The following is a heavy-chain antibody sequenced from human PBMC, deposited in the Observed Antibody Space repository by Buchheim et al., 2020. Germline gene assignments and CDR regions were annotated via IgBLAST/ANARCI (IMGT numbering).Heavy chain of an antibody. Sequence: EVQLVESGGGLVQPGRSLRLSCTASGFTFGDYAMSWVRQAPGKGLEWVGFIRSKAYDGTTEYAASVKGRFTISRDDSKSIAYRQMNSLKTEDTAVYYCTSPSLYSSSWYGGFDPWGQGTL. J-gene: IGHJ5*02. CDR2: IRSKAYDGTT. D-gene: IGHD6-13*01. CDR3: TSPSLYSSSWYGGFDP. V-gene: IGHV3-49*04. CDR1: GFTFGDYA.